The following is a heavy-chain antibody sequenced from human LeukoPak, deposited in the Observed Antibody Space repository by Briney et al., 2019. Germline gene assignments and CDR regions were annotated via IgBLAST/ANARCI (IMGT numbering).Heavy chain of an antibody. CDR1: GYSISSDYY. D-gene: IGHD3-3*01. CDR2: IYHSGNT. J-gene: IGHJ4*02. Sequence: SETLSLTCAVSGYSISSDYYCAWIRQPPGKGLEWIGSIYHSGNTYYNPSLKSRVTISVDTSKNQFSLKLSSVTAADTAVYYCARNVRDYYFWSAYYYWGQGTLVTVSS. CDR3: ARNVRDYYFWSAYYY. V-gene: IGHV4-38-2*01.